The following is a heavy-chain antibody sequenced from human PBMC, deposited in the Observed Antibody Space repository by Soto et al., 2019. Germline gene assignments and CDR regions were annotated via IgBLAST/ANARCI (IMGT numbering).Heavy chain of an antibody. CDR2: IFYDGSRK. D-gene: IGHD2-21*02. J-gene: IGHJ5*02. CDR3: VREESDSDGNWFDP. V-gene: IGHV3-33*01. Sequence: QVQLVESGGGVVQPGRSLKLSCAASGFTFSRYGMHWVRQAPGKGLEWVAVIFYDGSRKEYAASLKGRFTISRDNSKNTLYLQMNSLRAEDTAMYYCVREESDSDGNWFDPWSQGTLVTVSS. CDR1: GFTFSRYG.